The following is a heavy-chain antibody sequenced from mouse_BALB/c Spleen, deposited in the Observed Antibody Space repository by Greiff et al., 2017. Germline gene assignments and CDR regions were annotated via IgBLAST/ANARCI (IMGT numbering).Heavy chain of an antibody. D-gene: IGHD2-10*01. J-gene: IGHJ1*01. CDR2: IDPENGNT. Sequence: EVQLQQSGAELVRPGALVKLSCKASGFNIKDYYMHWVKQRPEQGLEWIGWIDPENGNTIYDPKFQGKASITEDTSSNTAYLQLSSLTSEDTAVYYCARPSYYGNYWDFDVWGAGTTVTVSS. CDR3: ARPSYYGNYWDFDV. CDR1: GFNIKDYY. V-gene: IGHV14-1*02.